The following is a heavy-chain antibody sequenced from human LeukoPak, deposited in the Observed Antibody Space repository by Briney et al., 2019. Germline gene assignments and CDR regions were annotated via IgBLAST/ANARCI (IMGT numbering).Heavy chain of an antibody. Sequence: PGGSLRLSCAASGFTFSSYAMSWVRQPPGKGLEWIGSIYYSGSTDYNPSLKSRVTISVDTSKNQFSLKLRSVTAADTAVYYCARQLRDYYDSSGYYYDYWGQGTLVTVSS. V-gene: IGHV4-39*01. CDR3: ARQLRDYYDSSGYYYDY. J-gene: IGHJ4*02. CDR2: IYYSGST. D-gene: IGHD3-22*01. CDR1: GFTFSSYA.